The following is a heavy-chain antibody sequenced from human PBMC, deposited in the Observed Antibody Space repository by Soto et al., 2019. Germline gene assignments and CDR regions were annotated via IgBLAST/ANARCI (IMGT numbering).Heavy chain of an antibody. CDR2: IYYSGST. CDR3: ARLIAVAGIPYYYYYGMDV. D-gene: IGHD6-19*01. J-gene: IGHJ6*02. CDR1: GGSISSGDYY. Sequence: SETLSLTCTVSGGSISSGDYYWSWIRQPPGKGLEWIGYIYYSGSTYYNPSLKSRVTISVDTSKNQFSLKLSSVTAADTAVYYCARLIAVAGIPYYYYYGMDVWGQGTTVTVSS. V-gene: IGHV4-30-4*01.